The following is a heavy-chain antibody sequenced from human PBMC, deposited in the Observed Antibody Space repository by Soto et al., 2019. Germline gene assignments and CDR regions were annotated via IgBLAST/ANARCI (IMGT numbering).Heavy chain of an antibody. CDR3: TTDCLGSCPNVDV. J-gene: IGHJ6*02. V-gene: IGHV3-15*01. CDR2: IKSRSDGGTT. CDR1: GFAFTNAW. D-gene: IGHD2-8*01. Sequence: GGSLRLSCAASGFAFTNAWMSWVRQAPGTGLEWVGRIKSRSDGGTTDYAAPVNGRFTISRDDSKNTLYLQMSSLKTEDTAVYYCTTDCLGSCPNVDVWGQGTAVTVSS.